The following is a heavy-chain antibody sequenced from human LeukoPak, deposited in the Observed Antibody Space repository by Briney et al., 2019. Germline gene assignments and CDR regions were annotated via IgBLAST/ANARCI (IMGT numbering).Heavy chain of an antibody. V-gene: IGHV3-20*04. CDR1: GFTFDDYG. Sequence: GGSLRLSCAASGFTFDDYGMSWVRQAPGKGLEWVSGINWNGGSTGYADSVKGRFTISRDNAKNSLYLQMNSLRAEDTALYYCARGMVRGVIRPYYYYYMDVWGKGTTVTVSS. CDR2: INWNGGST. CDR3: ARGMVRGVIRPYYYYYMDV. J-gene: IGHJ6*03. D-gene: IGHD3-10*01.